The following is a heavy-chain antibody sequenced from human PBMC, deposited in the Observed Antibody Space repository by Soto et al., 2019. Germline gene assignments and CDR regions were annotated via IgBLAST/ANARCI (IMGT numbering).Heavy chain of an antibody. J-gene: IGHJ6*02. CDR1: NGSISSGGYS. D-gene: IGHD3-16*01. CDR2: IYPTGKT. V-gene: IGHV4-30-2*01. CDR3: ARAPPGPAPRWGV. Sequence: SETLSLTCTGSNGSISSGGYSWSWIRQTPGKGLEWIGYIYPTGKTYYNPSLKNRATLSIDTSQNQFSLQLTSVTAADTAVYYCARAPPGPAPRWGVWGHGTTVTVSS.